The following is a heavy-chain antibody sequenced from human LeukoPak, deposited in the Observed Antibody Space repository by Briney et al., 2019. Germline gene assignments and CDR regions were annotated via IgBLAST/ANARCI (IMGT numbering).Heavy chain of an antibody. CDR3: ATVMWGSGSLLFDY. CDR1: GYTLTELS. J-gene: IGHJ4*02. CDR2: FDPEDGET. V-gene: IGHV1-24*01. D-gene: IGHD1-26*01. Sequence: ASVKVSCKVSGYTLTELSMHWVRQAPGKGLEWMGGFDPEDGETIYAQKFQGRVTMTEDTSTDTAYMELSSLRSEDTAVYYCATVMWGSGSLLFDYWGQGTLVTVSS.